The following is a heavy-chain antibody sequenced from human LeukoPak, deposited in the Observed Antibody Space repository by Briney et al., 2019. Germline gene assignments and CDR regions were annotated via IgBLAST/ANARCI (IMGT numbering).Heavy chain of an antibody. CDR1: GFTFSSYN. V-gene: IGHV3-48*01. CDR3: ARAYCSSTSCFG. D-gene: IGHD2-2*01. CDR2: ISYSSRAW. Sequence: GGSLRLSCAASGFTFSSYNMNWVRQAPGKGLEWVSSISYSSRAWYYAVSVKGRFTISRDNFKDSLYLQMDSLRADDTAVYYCARAYCSSTSCFGWGQGTLVTVSS. J-gene: IGHJ4*02.